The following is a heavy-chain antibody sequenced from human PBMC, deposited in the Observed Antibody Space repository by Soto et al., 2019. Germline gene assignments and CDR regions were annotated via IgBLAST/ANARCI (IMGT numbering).Heavy chain of an antibody. CDR1: GFTFSSYS. CDR2: ISSSSGTI. V-gene: IGHV3-48*01. Sequence: EVQLVESGGGLVQPGGSLRLSCAASGFTFSSYSMNWVRQAPGKGLEWVSYISSSSGTIYYADSVKGRFTISRDNAKNSLYLQMNSLRAGDTAVYYCASNVTTMIVGGMDVWGQGTTVTVSS. CDR3: ASNVTTMIVGGMDV. J-gene: IGHJ6*02. D-gene: IGHD3-22*01.